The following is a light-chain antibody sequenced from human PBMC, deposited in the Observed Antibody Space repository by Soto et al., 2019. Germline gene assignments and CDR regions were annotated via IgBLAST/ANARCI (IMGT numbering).Light chain of an antibody. CDR2: EAS. J-gene: IGKJ1*01. Sequence: DIQMTQSPSSLSASVGDRVTITCRASQGIRHYLAWYQQKPGKVPRLLIYEASNLQSGVPSRFSGSGSGTEFTLTISSLQPEDCATYYCQQYESYLTFGQGTKVDIK. CDR1: QGIRHY. V-gene: IGKV1-27*01. CDR3: QQYESYLT.